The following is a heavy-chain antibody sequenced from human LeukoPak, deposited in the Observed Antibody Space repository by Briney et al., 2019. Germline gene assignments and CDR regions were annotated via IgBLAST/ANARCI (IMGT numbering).Heavy chain of an antibody. V-gene: IGHV3-43*01. Sequence: GFLRTSPSAPGFTLYKFTLHLVRPTPGKGLGWVSLINRRGHTFYADSVKGRFTISRDNSRNSVFLQMNSLRPEDTALYHCAKEVDCPSDCLFFHSWGQGTLVTVSS. CDR1: GFTLYKFT. D-gene: IGHD2-21*02. CDR3: AKEVDCPSDCLFFHS. J-gene: IGHJ4*02. CDR2: INRRGHT.